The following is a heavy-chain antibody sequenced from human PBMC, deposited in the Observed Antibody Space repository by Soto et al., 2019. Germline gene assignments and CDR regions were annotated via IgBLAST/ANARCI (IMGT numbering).Heavy chain of an antibody. J-gene: IGHJ5*02. Sequence: WVSLRLSCVGSGFTFSYYEMNWVRQAPGKGLERVAFISHTDRLTHYPDSVRGRFTISRDNAKNSLYLHMTSLRVADPAVYSCARDTGRASADLWGQGTLVTVSS. CDR1: GFTFSYYE. CDR2: ISHTDRLT. D-gene: IGHD1-26*01. V-gene: IGHV3-48*03. CDR3: ARDTGRASADL.